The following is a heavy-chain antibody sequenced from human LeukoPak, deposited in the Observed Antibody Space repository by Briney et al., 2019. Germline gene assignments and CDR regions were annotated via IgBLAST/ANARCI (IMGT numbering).Heavy chain of an antibody. CDR3: AREGRWLQLIDY. D-gene: IGHD5-24*01. CDR2: IYYSGST. J-gene: IGHJ4*02. CDR1: GGSISSSSYY. Sequence: RPSETLSLTCTVSGGSISSSSYYWGWIRQPPGKGLEWIGSIYYSGSTYYNPSLKSRVTISVDTSKNQFSLKLSSVTAADTAVYYCAREGRWLQLIDYWGQGTLVTVSS. V-gene: IGHV4-39*07.